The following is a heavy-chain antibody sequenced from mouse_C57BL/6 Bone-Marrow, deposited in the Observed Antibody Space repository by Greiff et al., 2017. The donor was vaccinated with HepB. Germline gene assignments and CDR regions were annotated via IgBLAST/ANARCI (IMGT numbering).Heavy chain of an antibody. CDR1: GYSFTSYY. V-gene: IGHV1-66*01. CDR3: EGDDYDGYFDY. CDR2: IYPGSGNT. Sequence: VQLQQSGPELVKPGASVKISCKASGYSFTSYYIHWVKQRPGQGLEWIGWIYPGSGNTKYNEKFKGKATLTADTSSSTAYMQLSSLTSEDSAVYYCEGDDYDGYFDYWGQGTTLTVSS. D-gene: IGHD2-4*01. J-gene: IGHJ2*01.